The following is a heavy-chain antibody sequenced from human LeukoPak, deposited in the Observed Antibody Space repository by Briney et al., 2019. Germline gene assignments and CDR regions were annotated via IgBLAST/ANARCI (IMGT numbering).Heavy chain of an antibody. J-gene: IGHJ5*02. D-gene: IGHD3-16*02. Sequence: PSETLSLICAVYGGSFSGYYWSWIRQPPGKGLEWIGEINHSGSTNYNPSLKSRVTISVDTSKNQFSLKLSSVTAADTAVYYCARIDYVWGSYRPWGQGTLVTVSS. V-gene: IGHV4-34*01. CDR2: INHSGST. CDR1: GGSFSGYY. CDR3: ARIDYVWGSYRP.